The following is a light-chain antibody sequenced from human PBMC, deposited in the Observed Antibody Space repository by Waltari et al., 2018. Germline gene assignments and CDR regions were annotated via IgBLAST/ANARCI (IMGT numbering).Light chain of an antibody. V-gene: IGLV1-40*01. CDR1: SSNIGAGYP. CDR3: QSYDSSLSGSV. Sequence: QSVLTQPPSVSGAPGQTVTISCTGSSSNIGAGYPVHWYQHSAGTAPKLLNYDESNRPSGVPDRFSDTKSGTSASLAITGLQAEDEADYYCQSYDSSLSGSVFGGGTKLTVL. CDR2: DES. J-gene: IGLJ2*01.